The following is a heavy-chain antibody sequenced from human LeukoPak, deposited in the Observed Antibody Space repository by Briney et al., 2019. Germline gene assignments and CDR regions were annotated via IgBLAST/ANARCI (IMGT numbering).Heavy chain of an antibody. V-gene: IGHV4-4*07. J-gene: IGHJ3*02. CDR2: IYTSAST. Sequence: PSETLSLTCTVSGGSISNYYWSWIRQPAGKGLEWIGRIYTSASTNYNPSLKSRVTLSVDASKNQFSLRLSSLTAADTAVYYCARGRHCSATICSGGDAFDIWGQGTVVTVSS. CDR1: GGSISNYY. CDR3: ARGRHCSATICSGGDAFDI. D-gene: IGHD5-24*01.